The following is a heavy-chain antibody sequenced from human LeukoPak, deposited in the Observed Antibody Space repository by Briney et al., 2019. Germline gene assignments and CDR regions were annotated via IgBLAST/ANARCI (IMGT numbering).Heavy chain of an antibody. D-gene: IGHD6-13*01. V-gene: IGHV3-23*01. CDR2: ISDSGGSS. CDR1: GFSFGSYA. Sequence: GGSLRLSCAASGFSFGSYAMSWVRQAPGKGLEWVSAISDSGGSSWYADSVRGRSTISRDNSKNTVYLQMNSLRVEDMALYYCAKDRGYSSSFFEIWGQGTLVTVSS. J-gene: IGHJ4*02. CDR3: AKDRGYSSSFFEI.